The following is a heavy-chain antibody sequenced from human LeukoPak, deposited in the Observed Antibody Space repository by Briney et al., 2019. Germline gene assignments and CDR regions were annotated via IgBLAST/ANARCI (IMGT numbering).Heavy chain of an antibody. CDR1: GLTFSSYA. J-gene: IGHJ6*03. D-gene: IGHD3-10*01. CDR3: AKYYGSGSYGYYYYMDV. V-gene: IGHV3-23*01. Sequence: GGSLRLSCAASGLTFSSYAMSWVRQAPGKGLEWVSAISGSGGSTYYADSVKGRFTISRDNPKNTLYLQMNSLRAEDTAVYYCAKYYGSGSYGYYYYMDVWGKGTTVTVSS. CDR2: ISGSGGST.